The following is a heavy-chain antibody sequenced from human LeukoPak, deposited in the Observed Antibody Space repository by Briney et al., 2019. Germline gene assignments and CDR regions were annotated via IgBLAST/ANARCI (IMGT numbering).Heavy chain of an antibody. CDR3: ARDPQTYDSSGYYGFYFDY. J-gene: IGHJ4*02. Sequence: SETLSLTCTVSSGSIRSSSYYWGWIRQPPGKGLEWIGSIYYSGSTYYNPSLKSRVTISVDTSKNQFSLKLSSVTAADTAVYYCARDPQTYDSSGYYGFYFDYWGQGTLVTVSS. CDR1: SGSIRSSSYY. CDR2: IYYSGST. D-gene: IGHD3-22*01. V-gene: IGHV4-39*07.